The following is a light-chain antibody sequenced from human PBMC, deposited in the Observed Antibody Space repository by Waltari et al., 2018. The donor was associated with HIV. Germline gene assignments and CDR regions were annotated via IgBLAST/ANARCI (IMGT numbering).Light chain of an antibody. J-gene: IGLJ1*01. CDR2: GKD. CDR1: SLRKYS. CDR3: ESRHSNDKHHV. V-gene: IGLV3-19*01. Sequence: SSELTQDPAVSVALGQTVRITCQGDSLRKYSANWYQQKPGQAPVVFIYGKDNRPSGTQARCAGPSSGNTGAWTIPGSQAEDEADYYCESRHSNDKHHVFGTGTKVTV.